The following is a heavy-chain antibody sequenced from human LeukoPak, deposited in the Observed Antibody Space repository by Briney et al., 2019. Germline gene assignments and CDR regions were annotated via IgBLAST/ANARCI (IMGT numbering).Heavy chain of an antibody. V-gene: IGHV1-69*13. D-gene: IGHD1-20*01. J-gene: IGHJ4*02. Sequence: ASVKVSCKASGGTFSKYTISWVRQAPGQGLERMGGIIPIFGTANYAQKFQGRVTITADESTSTAYMELSSLRSEDTAVYYCACSYNWNGGYFDYWGQGTLVTVSS. CDR1: GGTFSKYT. CDR3: ACSYNWNGGYFDY. CDR2: IIPIFGTA.